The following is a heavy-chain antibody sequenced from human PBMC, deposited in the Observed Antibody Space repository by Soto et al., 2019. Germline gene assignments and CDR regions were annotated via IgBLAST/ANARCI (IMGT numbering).Heavy chain of an antibody. V-gene: IGHV6-1*01. Sequence: SPTLSLTCVISGDSVSGNSAAWNWIRQSPSRGLEWLGRTYYMSRWYNDYAVSVKSRITVTPDTSKNQFSLHLNSVTPEDTAVYYCATEFPYYVSSESYLDYWGQGALVTVSS. J-gene: IGHJ4*02. CDR3: ATEFPYYVSSESYLDY. D-gene: IGHD3-16*01. CDR1: GDSVSGNSAA. CDR2: TYYMSRWYN.